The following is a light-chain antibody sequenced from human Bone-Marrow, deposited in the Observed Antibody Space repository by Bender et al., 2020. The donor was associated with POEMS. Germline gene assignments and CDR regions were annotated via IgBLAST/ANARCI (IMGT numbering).Light chain of an antibody. J-gene: IGLJ1*01. CDR3: QAWDSSTPV. Sequence: SYVLTQPPSVSVAPGQTARITCGGNNIGSKSVHWYQQKPGQAPVLVVYHDTDRPSGIPEQFSGSNSGNTATLTISGTQAMDEADYYCQAWDSSTPVFGTGTKVTVL. CDR1: NIGSKS. V-gene: IGLV3-21*02. CDR2: HDT.